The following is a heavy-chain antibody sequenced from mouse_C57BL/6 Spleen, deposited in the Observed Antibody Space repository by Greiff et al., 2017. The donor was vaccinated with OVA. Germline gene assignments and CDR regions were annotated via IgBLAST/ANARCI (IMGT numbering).Heavy chain of an antibody. CDR2: ISYDGSN. V-gene: IGHV3-6*01. CDR3: ARDLQGYFDY. D-gene: IGHD2-1*01. CDR1: GYSITSGYY. Sequence: ESGPGLVKPSQSLSLTCSVTGYSITSGYYWNWIRQFPGNKLEWMGYISYDGSNNYNPSLKNRISITRDTSKNQFFLKLNSVTTEDTATYYCARDLQGYFDYWGQGTTLTVSS. J-gene: IGHJ2*01.